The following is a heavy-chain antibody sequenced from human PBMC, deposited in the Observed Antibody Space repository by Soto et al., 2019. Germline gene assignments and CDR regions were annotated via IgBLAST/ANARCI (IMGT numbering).Heavy chain of an antibody. CDR1: GLTFSSSS. V-gene: IGHV3-30-3*01. D-gene: IGHD1-26*01. CDR3: ARRLAPSVSALGY. J-gene: IGHJ4*02. CDR2: ISENGDRQ. Sequence: QPGGSLGLSCTVSGLTFSSSSVHWVRQAPGKGLEWVAVISENGDRQYSTDSVRGRFLVSRDTFNNTIYLQMNSLRPEDTGEYFCARRLAPSVSALGYWGQGALVTVSS.